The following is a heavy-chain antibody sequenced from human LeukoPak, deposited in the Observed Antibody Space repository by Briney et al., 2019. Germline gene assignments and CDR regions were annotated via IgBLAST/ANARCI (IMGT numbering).Heavy chain of an antibody. Sequence: GGSLRLSCAASGFTFSSYAMSWVRQAPGKGLEWVSAISGSGGSTYYADSVKGRFTISRDNSKNTLYLQMNSLRAEDTAVYYCARDGHYYDSSGYYDLGDYWGQGTLVTVSS. D-gene: IGHD3-22*01. J-gene: IGHJ4*02. CDR3: ARDGHYYDSSGYYDLGDY. CDR1: GFTFSSYA. CDR2: ISGSGGST. V-gene: IGHV3-23*01.